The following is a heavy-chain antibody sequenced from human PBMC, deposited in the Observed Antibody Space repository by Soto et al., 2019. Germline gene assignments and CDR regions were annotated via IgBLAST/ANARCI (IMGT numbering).Heavy chain of an antibody. CDR3: AKDDEDYYDSSGYYPVDY. CDR2: ISGSGGST. J-gene: IGHJ4*02. D-gene: IGHD3-22*01. V-gene: IGHV3-23*01. Sequence: SGGSLRLSCAASGFTFSSYAMSWVRQAPGKGLEWVSAISGSGGSTYYADSVKGRFTISRDNSKNTLYLQMNSPRAEDTAVYYCAKDDEDYYDSSGYYPVDYWGQGTLVTVSS. CDR1: GFTFSSYA.